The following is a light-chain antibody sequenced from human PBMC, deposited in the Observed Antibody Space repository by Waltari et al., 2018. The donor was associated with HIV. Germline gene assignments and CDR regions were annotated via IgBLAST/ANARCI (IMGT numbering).Light chain of an antibody. CDR2: DVS. V-gene: IGLV2-14*03. Sequence: QSALTQPASVSGSPGQSITISCPGSSSDIGPYNSVSWYQQHPGKAPKLIIYDVSSRPSGVSGRFSGSKSGNTASLTISGLQAEDEADYFCKSKTSSSTPCVFGTGTKVAVL. CDR1: SSDIGPYNS. CDR3: KSKTSSSTPCV. J-gene: IGLJ1*01.